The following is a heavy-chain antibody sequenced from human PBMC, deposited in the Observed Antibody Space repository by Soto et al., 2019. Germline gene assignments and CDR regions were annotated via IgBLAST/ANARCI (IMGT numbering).Heavy chain of an antibody. CDR2: IDPSDSYT. D-gene: IGHD3-16*01. V-gene: IGHV5-10-1*01. CDR1: GYSFTSYW. Sequence: PGESQKSSCEGSGYSFTSYWISWVRQMPGKGLEWMGRIDPSDSYTNYSPSFQGHVTISADKSISTAYLQWSSLKASDTAMYYCASRIMITFGGPRGGMDVWGQGTTVTVSS. CDR3: ASRIMITFGGPRGGMDV. J-gene: IGHJ6*02.